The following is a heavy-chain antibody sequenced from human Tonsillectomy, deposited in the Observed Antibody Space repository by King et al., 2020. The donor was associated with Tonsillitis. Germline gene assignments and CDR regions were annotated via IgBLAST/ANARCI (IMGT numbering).Heavy chain of an antibody. Sequence: QVQLQESGPGLVKPSETLSLTCTVSGGSISSYYWSWIRQPAGKGLEWIGRIYTSGSTNYNPSLKSRVTMSVDTSKNQFSLKLNSVTAADTAVYYCARGAAVAINCWFDPWGQGTLVTVSS. CDR1: GGSISSYY. V-gene: IGHV4-4*07. J-gene: IGHJ5*02. D-gene: IGHD6-19*01. CDR2: IYTSGST. CDR3: ARGAAVAINCWFDP.